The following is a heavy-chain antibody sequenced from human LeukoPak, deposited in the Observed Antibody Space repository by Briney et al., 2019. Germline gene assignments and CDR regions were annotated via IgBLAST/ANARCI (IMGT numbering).Heavy chain of an antibody. V-gene: IGHV1-69*13. CDR2: IVPIFGKS. D-gene: IGHD6-19*01. CDR3: ARESLAGTWPSHY. J-gene: IGHJ4*02. Sequence: GASVKVSCKASGHTFTDHFIYWVRQAPGQGLQWMGAIVPIFGKSHYAQKLQGRLTITADESTNTAFMELARLTADDTAVYYCARESLAGTWPSHYWGQGTLVTVSS. CDR1: GHTFTDHF.